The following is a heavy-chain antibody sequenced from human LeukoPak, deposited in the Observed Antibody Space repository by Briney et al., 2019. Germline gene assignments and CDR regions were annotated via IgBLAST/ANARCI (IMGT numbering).Heavy chain of an antibody. CDR3: AKEGHYYDSSGYGFDY. Sequence: PGGSLRLSCAASGFTFSSYGMSWVRQAPGKGLEWVSAISGSGGSTYYADSVKGRFTISRDNSKNTLYLQMNSLRAEDTAVYYCAKEGHYYDSSGYGFDYWGQGTLVTVSS. CDR2: ISGSGGST. J-gene: IGHJ4*02. D-gene: IGHD3-22*01. V-gene: IGHV3-23*01. CDR1: GFTFSSYG.